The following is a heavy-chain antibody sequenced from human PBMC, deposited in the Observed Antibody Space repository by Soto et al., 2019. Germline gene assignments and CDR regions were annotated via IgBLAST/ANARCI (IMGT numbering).Heavy chain of an antibody. Sequence: SVKVSCKASGGTFSSYAISWVRQAPGQGLEWMGGIIPIFGTANYAQKFQGRVTITADESTSTAYMELSSLRSEDTAVYYCARGGSMRDHSGYEAHWGQGTLVTVSS. CDR1: GGTFSSYA. J-gene: IGHJ4*02. V-gene: IGHV1-69*13. D-gene: IGHD5-12*01. CDR3: ARGGSMRDHSGYEAH. CDR2: IIPIFGTA.